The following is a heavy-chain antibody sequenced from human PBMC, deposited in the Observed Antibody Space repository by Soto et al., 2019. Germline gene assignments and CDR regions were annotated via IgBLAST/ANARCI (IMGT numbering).Heavy chain of an antibody. CDR3: AKEGEDQISAPIFDT. CDR2: ISGSAAVT. CDR1: GFAFGGYA. V-gene: IGHV3-23*01. Sequence: EVQLLESGGGLIHPGGSLRLSCVASGFAFGGYAMNWVRQTPGKGLEWVSAISGSAAVTAYADSVRGRFSISRDNSNNTLYLHPNTLRADDTADYFCAKEGEDQISAPIFDTWGQGSLVTVSS. J-gene: IGHJ4*02.